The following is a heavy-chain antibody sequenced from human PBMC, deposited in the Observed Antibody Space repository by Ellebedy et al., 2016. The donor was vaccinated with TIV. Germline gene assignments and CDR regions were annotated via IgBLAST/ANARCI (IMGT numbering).Heavy chain of an antibody. CDR2: ISAGGDST. Sequence: PGGSLRLSCAASGFTFSSYAMTWVRQAPGKGLEWVSTISAGGDSTYYADSVKGRFTISRDNSKNTLYLQMNSLRAEDTAVYYCAKHRDSYDFWSEGVGYFDSWGQGTLVTVSS. D-gene: IGHD3-3*01. CDR3: AKHRDSYDFWSEGVGYFDS. CDR1: GFTFSSYA. J-gene: IGHJ4*02. V-gene: IGHV3-23*01.